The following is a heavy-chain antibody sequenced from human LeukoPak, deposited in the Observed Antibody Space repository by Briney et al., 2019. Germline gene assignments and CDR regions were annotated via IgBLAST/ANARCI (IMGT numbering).Heavy chain of an antibody. CDR2: ISAYNGNT. D-gene: IGHD3-22*01. V-gene: IGHV1-18*01. Sequence: ASVKVSCKASGYTFTSYGISWVRQAPGQGLERMGWISAYNGNTNYAQKLQGRVTMTTDTSTSTAYMELRSLRSDDTAVYYCARNYYDSSGYSNPFDYWGQGTLVTVSS. J-gene: IGHJ4*02. CDR1: GYTFTSYG. CDR3: ARNYYDSSGYSNPFDY.